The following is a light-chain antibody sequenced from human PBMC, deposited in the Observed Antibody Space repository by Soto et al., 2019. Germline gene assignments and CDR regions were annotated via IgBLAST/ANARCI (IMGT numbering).Light chain of an antibody. J-gene: IGLJ1*01. CDR2: EVS. Sequence: QSVLTQPASVSGSPGQSITISCTGTSSDVGSYNLVSWYQHHPGKAPKLMTYEVSKRPSGASNRFSGSKSGNTASLTISGLQAEDEADYYCCSNAGSSSYVFGTATKAPS. CDR3: CSNAGSSSYV. CDR1: SSDVGSYNL. V-gene: IGLV2-23*02.